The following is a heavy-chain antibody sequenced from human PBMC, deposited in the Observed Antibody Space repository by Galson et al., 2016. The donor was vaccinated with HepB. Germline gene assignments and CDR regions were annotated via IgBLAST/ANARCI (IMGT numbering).Heavy chain of an antibody. J-gene: IGHJ4*02. CDR3: AGGAPFDY. CDR2: IIPMFATP. V-gene: IGHV1-69*13. CDR1: GVTFSSYA. Sequence: SVKVSCKASGVTFSSYAISWVRQAPGQGPEWMGGIIPMFATPNYAQKFQGRVPITADESTNTVYMEMSSLTSGDTATYYCAGGAPFDYWGQGTLVTVSS.